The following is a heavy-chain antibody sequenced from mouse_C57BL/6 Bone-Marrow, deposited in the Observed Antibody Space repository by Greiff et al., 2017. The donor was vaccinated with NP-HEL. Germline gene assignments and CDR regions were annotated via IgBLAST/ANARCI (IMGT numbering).Heavy chain of an antibody. Sequence: QVQLKESGPELVKPGASVKISCKASGYAFSSSWMNWVKQRPGKGLEWIGRIYPGDGDTNYNGKFKGKATLTADKSSSTAYMQLSSLTSEDSAVYVCARSDYYGSSYYFDYWGQGTTLTVSS. CDR3: ARSDYYGSSYYFDY. CDR1: GYAFSSSW. CDR2: IYPGDGDT. D-gene: IGHD1-1*01. V-gene: IGHV1-82*01. J-gene: IGHJ2*01.